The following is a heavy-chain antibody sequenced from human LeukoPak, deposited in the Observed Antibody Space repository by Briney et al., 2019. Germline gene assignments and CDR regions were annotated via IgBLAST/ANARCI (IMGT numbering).Heavy chain of an antibody. CDR2: INPSGGST. J-gene: IGHJ3*02. CDR1: GYTFTSYY. CDR3: ARVSRRVWFGELYDAFDI. V-gene: IGHV1-46*01. Sequence: ASVKVSCKASGYTFTSYYMHWVRQAPGQGLEWMGIINPSGGSTSYAQKFQGRVTMTRDTSTSTVYMELSSLRSDDTAVYYCARVSRRVWFGELYDAFDIWGQGTMVTVSS. D-gene: IGHD3-10*01.